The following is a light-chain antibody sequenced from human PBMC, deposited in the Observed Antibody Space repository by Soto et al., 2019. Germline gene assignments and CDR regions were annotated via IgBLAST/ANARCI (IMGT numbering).Light chain of an antibody. J-gene: IGKJ1*01. V-gene: IGKV3-15*01. Sequence: ETVMTQSPATLSVSPGERATLSCRASQSVGSNLSWYQQKPGQAPRLLIYGASPRATGIPSRFSGSGSGTEFTLTISSLQSEAFAVSYCQQYDSWPPWTFGLGTNVAIK. CDR1: QSVGSN. CDR3: QQYDSWPPWT. CDR2: GAS.